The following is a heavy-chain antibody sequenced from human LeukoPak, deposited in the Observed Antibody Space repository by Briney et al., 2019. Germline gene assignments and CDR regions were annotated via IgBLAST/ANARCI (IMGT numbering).Heavy chain of an antibody. CDR2: LYYSGST. CDR1: GGSISSSSYY. Sequence: SETLSLTCTVSGGSISSSSYYWGWIRQPPGKGLEWIGSLYYSGSTYYNPSLKSRVTISVDTSKNQFSLKLSSVTAADTAVYYCARQPPFVLRYFDWLPFEDYWGQGTLVTVPS. J-gene: IGHJ4*02. CDR3: ARQPPFVLRYFDWLPFEDY. D-gene: IGHD3-9*01. V-gene: IGHV4-39*01.